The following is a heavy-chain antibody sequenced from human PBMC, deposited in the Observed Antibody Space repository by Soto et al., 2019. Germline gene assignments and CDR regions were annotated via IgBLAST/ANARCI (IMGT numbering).Heavy chain of an antibody. V-gene: IGHV3-23*01. D-gene: IGHD3-3*01. CDR1: EFTFSSYA. CDR3: VKDWSGDKCPCMDV. J-gene: IGHJ6*02. Sequence: EVQLLESGGGLVQPGGSLRLSCAASEFTFSSYAMTWVRQAPGKGLEWVASITDSGGSTYYADSEKGRLTISRDNSENTVHLQMNGLRAEDTAIYYCVKDWSGDKCPCMDVWGQGTTVTVSS. CDR2: ITDSGGST.